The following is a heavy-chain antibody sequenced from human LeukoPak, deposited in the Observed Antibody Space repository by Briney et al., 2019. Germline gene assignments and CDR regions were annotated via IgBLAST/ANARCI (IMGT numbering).Heavy chain of an antibody. Sequence: GGSLRLSCAASGFTFSDYTMNWVRQAPGKGLEWISYISLSSDTIYYADSVEGRFTISRDNAKNSLYLQMNSLRAEDTAVYYCARGPPIFDPWGQGTLVTVSS. CDR1: GFTFSDYT. CDR3: ARGPPIFDP. CDR2: ISLSSDTI. J-gene: IGHJ5*02. V-gene: IGHV3-48*01.